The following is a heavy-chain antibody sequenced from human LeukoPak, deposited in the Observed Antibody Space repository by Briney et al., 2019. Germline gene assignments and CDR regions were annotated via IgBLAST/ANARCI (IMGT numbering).Heavy chain of an antibody. D-gene: IGHD3-3*01. CDR2: IGTSGNAK. J-gene: IGHJ6*02. Sequence: GGSLRLSCAASGFTFSTYEMDWVRQAPGKGLEWLSYIGTSGNAKYHADSVKGRFTISRDNAKNTLYLQMNTLRAEDTAEYYCASAIFGVVNNYYAMDVWGQGTTVTVSS. V-gene: IGHV3-48*03. CDR3: ASAIFGVVNNYYAMDV. CDR1: GFTFSTYE.